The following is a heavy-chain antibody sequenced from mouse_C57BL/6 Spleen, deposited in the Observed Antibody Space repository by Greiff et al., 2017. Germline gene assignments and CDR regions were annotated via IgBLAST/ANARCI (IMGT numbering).Heavy chain of an antibody. V-gene: IGHV3-6*01. CDR1: GYSITSGYY. J-gene: IGHJ4*01. CDR3: ARVVFYYYAMDY. D-gene: IGHD1-1*02. Sequence: EVQLQESGPGLVKPSQSLTLTCSFTGYSITSGYYWNWIRQFPGNKLEWMGYIRYDGSTNYNPSLKNRISITLDTSKNQFFLKLNSVTTEDTASYCCARVVFYYYAMDYWGQGTSVTVSS. CDR2: IRYDGST.